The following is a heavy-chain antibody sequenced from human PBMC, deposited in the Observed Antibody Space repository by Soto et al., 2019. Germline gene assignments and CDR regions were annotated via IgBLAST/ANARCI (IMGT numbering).Heavy chain of an antibody. CDR3: ARGGHTYGSEYYYAMDV. CDR1: GFTFTEYY. CDR2: ITSSSRYT. D-gene: IGHD3-10*01. V-gene: IGHV3-11*06. J-gene: IGHJ6*02. Sequence: GASLRLSCAASGFTFTEYYMSWIRQAPGRGLEWVSYITSSSRYTNYADSVKGRFTMSRDNAKNSLYLQMNSLRAEDTAVYYCARGGHTYGSEYYYAMDVWGQGTTVTVSS.